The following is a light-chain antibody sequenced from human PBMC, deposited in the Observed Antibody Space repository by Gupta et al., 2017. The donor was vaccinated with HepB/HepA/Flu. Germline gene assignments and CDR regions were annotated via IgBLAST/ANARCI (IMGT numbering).Light chain of an antibody. CDR1: SSNIGNNF. V-gene: IGLV1-47*01. CDR3: AAWDDSLSGHWV. Sequence: QSVLTQPPSASGTPGQRVTISCSGSSSNIGNNFVFWYQHLPGTAPKLLIHRNNQRPSGVPDRFSGSKSGTSASLAISGLRSEDEADYYCAAWDDSLSGHWVFGGGTKLTVL. CDR2: RNN. J-gene: IGLJ3*02.